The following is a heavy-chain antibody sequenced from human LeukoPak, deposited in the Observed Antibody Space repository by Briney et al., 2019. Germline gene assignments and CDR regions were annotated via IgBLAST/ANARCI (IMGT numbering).Heavy chain of an antibody. CDR2: ISRSSSYI. V-gene: IGHV3-21*01. CDR3: ARMWGQLLTNAFDI. CDR1: GSTFSSYS. Sequence: PGGSLRLSCAASGSTFSSYSMNWVRQAPGKGLEWVSSISRSSSYIYYADSVKGRFTISRDNAKNSLYLQMNSLRAEDTAVYYCARMWGQLLTNAFDIWGQGTMVTVSS. D-gene: IGHD2-2*01. J-gene: IGHJ3*02.